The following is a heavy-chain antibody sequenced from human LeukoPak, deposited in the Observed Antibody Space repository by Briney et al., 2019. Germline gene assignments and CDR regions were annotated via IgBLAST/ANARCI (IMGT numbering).Heavy chain of an antibody. V-gene: IGHV3-21*01. J-gene: IGHJ3*02. Sequence: PGGSLRLSCAASGFTFSSYSMNWVRQDPGKGLEWVSSISSSSSYIYYADSVKGRFTISRDNAKNPLYLQMNSLRAEETDVYYCARGYCSSTSCYHAFDIWGQGTMVTVSS. D-gene: IGHD2-2*01. CDR2: ISSSSSYI. CDR3: ARGYCSSTSCYHAFDI. CDR1: GFTFSSYS.